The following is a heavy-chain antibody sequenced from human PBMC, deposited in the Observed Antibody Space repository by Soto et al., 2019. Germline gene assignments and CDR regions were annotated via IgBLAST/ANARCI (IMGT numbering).Heavy chain of an antibody. J-gene: IGHJ4*02. CDR3: ARGLYGGNFDY. CDR1: GFIFSNFA. CDR2: ISGSSVTT. Sequence: GGSLRLSCATSGFIFSNFAMSWVRQAPGKGLEWVSTISGSSVTTRYADSVKGRFIISRDHSKATLFLQMNSLRAEDTAIYDCARGLYGGNFDYWGQGTTVTVSS. V-gene: IGHV3-23*01. D-gene: IGHD4-17*01.